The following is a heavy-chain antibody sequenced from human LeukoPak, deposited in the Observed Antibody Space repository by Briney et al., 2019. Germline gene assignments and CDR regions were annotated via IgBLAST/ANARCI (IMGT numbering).Heavy chain of an antibody. D-gene: IGHD3-10*01. CDR2: IYYSGST. CDR1: GDSLSSGGYS. J-gene: IGHJ6*03. CDR3: ARVEEGYGSGRRENYYYYYMDV. Sequence: SETLSLTCEVSGDSLSSGGYSWSWIRQPPGKGLEWIGYIYYSGSTNYNPSLKSRVIISVDTSKNQFSLKLSSVTAADTAVYYCARVEEGYGSGRRENYYYYYMDVWGKGTTVTISS. V-gene: IGHV4-61*08.